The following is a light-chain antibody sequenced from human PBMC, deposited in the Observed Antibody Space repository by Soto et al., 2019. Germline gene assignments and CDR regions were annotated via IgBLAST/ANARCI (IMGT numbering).Light chain of an antibody. J-gene: IGLJ2*01. CDR2: DVS. V-gene: IGLV2-14*03. Sequence: QSVLTQPASVSGSPGQSITISCTGTSGDIGGYNYVSWYQQHPGIAPKLIIFDVSNRPSGVSHRFSGSKTGTTASLTISGLQAEDEADYYCSSYTSSSTLVFGGGTKLTVL. CDR1: SGDIGGYNY. CDR3: SSYTSSSTLV.